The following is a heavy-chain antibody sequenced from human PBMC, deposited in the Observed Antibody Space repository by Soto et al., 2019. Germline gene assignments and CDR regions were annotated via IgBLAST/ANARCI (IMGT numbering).Heavy chain of an antibody. Sequence: EVQLVESGGGLVKPGGSLRLSCAASGFTFSSYSMNWVRQAPGKGLEWVSYISSTPSYIYYADSVKGRFTISRDNAKNSLYLQMTSVRAEDTAVYYCARDRGCSGGSCYSKGMDVWGQGTTVTVSS. CDR3: ARDRGCSGGSCYSKGMDV. V-gene: IGHV3-21*01. J-gene: IGHJ6*02. CDR2: ISSTPSYI. D-gene: IGHD2-15*01. CDR1: GFTFSSYS.